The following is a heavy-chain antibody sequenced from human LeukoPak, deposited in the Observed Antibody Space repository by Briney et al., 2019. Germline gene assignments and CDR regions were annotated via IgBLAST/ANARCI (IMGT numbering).Heavy chain of an antibody. CDR1: GYTFTGYY. V-gene: IGHV1-2*06. CDR3: ARGAYCSGGSCLQPKRYDY. J-gene: IGHJ4*02. Sequence: DSVEVSCKASGYTFTGYYMHWVRQAPGQGLQWMGRINPNSGGTNYAQKFQGRVTMTRDTSISTAYMELSRLRSDDTAVYYCARGAYCSGGSCLQPKRYDYWGQGTLVTVSS. CDR2: INPNSGGT. D-gene: IGHD2-15*01.